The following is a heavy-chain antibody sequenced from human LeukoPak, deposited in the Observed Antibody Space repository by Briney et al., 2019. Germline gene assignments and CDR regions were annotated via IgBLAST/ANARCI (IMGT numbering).Heavy chain of an antibody. Sequence: ASVKVSCKASGGTFSSYAISWVRQAPGQGLEWMGGIIPIFGTANYAQKLQGRDTITTDESTSTAYMKLSSLRSEDTAVYYCARDRGDYYGSGKPLGYFDYWGQGTLVTVSS. CDR3: ARDRGDYYGSGKPLGYFDY. CDR2: IIPIFGTA. CDR1: GGTFSSYA. D-gene: IGHD3-10*01. J-gene: IGHJ4*02. V-gene: IGHV1-69*05.